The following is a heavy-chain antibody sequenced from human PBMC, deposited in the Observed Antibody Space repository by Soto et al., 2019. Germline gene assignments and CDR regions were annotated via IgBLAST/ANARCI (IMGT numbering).Heavy chain of an antibody. CDR2: INHSGST. CDR3: ARRPQPYGERGGRWFDP. D-gene: IGHD4-17*01. Sequence: QVQLQQWGAGLLKPSETLSLTCAVYGGSFSGYYWSWIRQPPGKGLEWIGEINHSGSTNYNPSLKSRVTISVDTSKNQFSLKLSSVTDADTAVYYCARRPQPYGERGGRWFDPWGQGTLVTVSS. V-gene: IGHV4-34*01. J-gene: IGHJ5*02. CDR1: GGSFSGYY.